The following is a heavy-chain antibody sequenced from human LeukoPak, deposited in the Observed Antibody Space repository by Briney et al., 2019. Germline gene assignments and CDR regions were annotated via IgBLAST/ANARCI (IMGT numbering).Heavy chain of an antibody. CDR3: ARVGGDYYYYYGMDV. Sequence: PGGSLRLSCAASGFTSSSYSMNWVRQAPGKGLEWVSSISSSSSYIYYADSVKGRFTISRDNAKNSLYLQMNSLRAEDTAVYYCARVGGDYYYYYGMDVWGQGTTVTVSS. D-gene: IGHD3-16*01. CDR2: ISSSSSYI. J-gene: IGHJ6*02. CDR1: GFTSSSYS. V-gene: IGHV3-21*01.